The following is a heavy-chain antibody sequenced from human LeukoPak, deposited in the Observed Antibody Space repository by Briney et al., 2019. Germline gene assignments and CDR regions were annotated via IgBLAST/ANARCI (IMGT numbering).Heavy chain of an antibody. Sequence: PGGSLRLSCAASGFTISPYAMDWVRQAPGKGLQWVSAFSRRGTTHYADSAKGRFTISRDNSKNEVYLQMNSLRVDDTGIYYCAREQAGTSGWYTLDYWGQGTVVTVSS. V-gene: IGHV3-23*01. D-gene: IGHD6-13*01. CDR2: FSRRGTT. J-gene: IGHJ4*02. CDR1: GFTISPYA. CDR3: AREQAGTSGWYTLDY.